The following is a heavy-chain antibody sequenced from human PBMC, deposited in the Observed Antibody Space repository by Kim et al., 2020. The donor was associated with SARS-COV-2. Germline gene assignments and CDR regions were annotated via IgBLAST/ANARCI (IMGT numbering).Heavy chain of an antibody. Sequence: SVKVSCKASGGTFSSYAISWVRQAPGQGLEWMGGIIPVFGTANYAQKFQGRVTITADESTSTAYMELSSLRSEDTAVYYCARSAHLMVRGVYYYGMDVWGQGTTVTVSS. CDR2: IIPVFGTA. CDR3: ARSAHLMVRGVYYYGMDV. J-gene: IGHJ6*02. V-gene: IGHV1-69*13. D-gene: IGHD3-10*01. CDR1: GGTFSSYA.